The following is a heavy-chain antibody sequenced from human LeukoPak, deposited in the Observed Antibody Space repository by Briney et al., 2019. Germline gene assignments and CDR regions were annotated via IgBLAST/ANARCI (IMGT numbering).Heavy chain of an antibody. CDR2: IYSGGST. D-gene: IGHD6-13*01. J-gene: IGHJ4*02. V-gene: IGHV3-53*01. CDR3: ARVSVSSWYGGYFDY. Sequence: GSLRLSCAASGFTVSSNYMSWVRQAPGKGLEWVSVIYSGGSTYYADSVKGRFTISRDNSKNTLYLQMNSLRAEDTAVYYCARVSVSSWYGGYFDYWGQGTLVTVSS. CDR1: GFTVSSNY.